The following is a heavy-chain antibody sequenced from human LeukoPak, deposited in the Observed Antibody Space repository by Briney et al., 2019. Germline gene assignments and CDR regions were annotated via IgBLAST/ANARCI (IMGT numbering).Heavy chain of an antibody. J-gene: IGHJ2*01. CDR1: GGSISSGGYY. Sequence: SQTLSLTCTVSGGSISSGGYYWSWIRQPPGKGLEWIGYIYHSGSTYYKPSLKSRVIISVDRSKNQFSLKLSSVTAADTAVYYCARGRPLLWFGELSHGYGLWAFDLWGRGTLVTVSS. CDR2: IYHSGST. D-gene: IGHD3-10*01. V-gene: IGHV4-30-2*01. CDR3: ARGRPLLWFGELSHGYGLWAFDL.